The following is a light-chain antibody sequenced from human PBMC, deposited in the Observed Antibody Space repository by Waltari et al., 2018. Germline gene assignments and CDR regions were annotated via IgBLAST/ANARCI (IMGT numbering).Light chain of an antibody. Sequence: DVVMTQSPLSLTVTLGPPASISCRSSQGLIHSDGNTYLNWFQQRPGQSPRRLIYKVFNRESGVPDRFSGSGSGTDFTLKISRVEAEDVGFYYCMQSTQWPRTFGQGTKVQIK. V-gene: IGKV2-30*02. J-gene: IGKJ1*01. CDR2: KVF. CDR1: QGLIHSDGNTY. CDR3: MQSTQWPRT.